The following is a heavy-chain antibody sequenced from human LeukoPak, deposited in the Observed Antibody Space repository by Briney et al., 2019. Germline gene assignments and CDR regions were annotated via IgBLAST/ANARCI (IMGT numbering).Heavy chain of an antibody. Sequence: ASVKVSCKASGYTFTSYGISWVRQAPGQGLEWMGWISAYNGNTNYAQKLQGRATMTTDTSTSTAYMELRSLRSDDTAVYYCARDSSDVVVIHNWFDPWGQGTLVTVSS. CDR2: ISAYNGNT. J-gene: IGHJ5*02. D-gene: IGHD3-22*01. CDR1: GYTFTSYG. V-gene: IGHV1-18*01. CDR3: ARDSSDVVVIHNWFDP.